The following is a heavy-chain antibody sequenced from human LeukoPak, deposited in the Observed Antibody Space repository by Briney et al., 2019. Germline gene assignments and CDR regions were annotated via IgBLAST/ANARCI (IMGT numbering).Heavy chain of an antibody. CDR1: GGSISSCY. V-gene: IGHV4-4*07. D-gene: IGHD3-3*01. Sequence: SETLSLTCTVSGGSISSCYWSWIRQPAAKGLGWIGRIYTSGSTNYNPSLTGPVTMSVDTSKNQFSLKLSSVTAADTAVYYCARARAQRITIFGARNYYMDVWGKGTTVTVSS. CDR2: IYTSGST. J-gene: IGHJ6*03. CDR3: ARARAQRITIFGARNYYMDV.